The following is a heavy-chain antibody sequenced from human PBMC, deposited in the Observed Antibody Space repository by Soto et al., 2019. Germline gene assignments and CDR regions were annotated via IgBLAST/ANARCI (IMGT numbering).Heavy chain of an antibody. D-gene: IGHD3-9*01. CDR1: GYTFTGYY. J-gene: IGHJ6*02. CDR2: INPNSGGT. Sequence: GASVKVSCKASGYTFTGYYMHCVRQAPGQGLEWMGWINPNSGGTNYAQKFQGWVTMTRDTSISTAYMELSRLRSDDTAVYYCARARYFDWSINYYGMDVWGQGTTVTVSS. V-gene: IGHV1-2*04. CDR3: ARARYFDWSINYYGMDV.